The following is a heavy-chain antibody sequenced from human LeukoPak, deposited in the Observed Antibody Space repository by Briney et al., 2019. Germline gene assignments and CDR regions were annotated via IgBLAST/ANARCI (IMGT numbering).Heavy chain of an antibody. V-gene: IGHV3-9*01. J-gene: IGHJ4*02. CDR1: GFTFDDYA. D-gene: IGHD3-3*01. CDR3: AKDLSTFGVVTTPDY. CDR2: ISWNNGSI. Sequence: PGGSLRLSCAASGFTFDDYAMHWVRQAPGKGLEWVSGISWNNGSIGYADSVKGRFTIPRDNAKNSLYLQMNSLRAEDTALYYCAKDLSTFGVVTTPDYWGQGTLVTVSS.